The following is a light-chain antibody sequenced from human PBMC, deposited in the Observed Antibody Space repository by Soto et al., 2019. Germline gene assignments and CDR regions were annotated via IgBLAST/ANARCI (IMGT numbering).Light chain of an antibody. Sequence: ETVLTQSPATLSFSPGERSTLSCRASRSISTYLAWYQQKPGQAPRLLIYDASNRATGIPARFSGSGSGTDFTLTISSLQPEDFAIYFCQQLKNYPINFGQGKQLEIK. V-gene: IGKV3-11*01. CDR2: DAS. CDR1: RSISTY. J-gene: IGKJ5*01. CDR3: QQLKNYPIN.